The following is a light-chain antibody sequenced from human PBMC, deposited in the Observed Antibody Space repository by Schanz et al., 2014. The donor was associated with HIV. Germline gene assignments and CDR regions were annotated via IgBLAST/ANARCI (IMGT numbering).Light chain of an antibody. J-gene: IGKJ1*01. Sequence: ESVLTQSPGTLSLSPGERATLSCRASQSISNNLAWYQHKPGQAPRLLIYGASSRATGIPDRFSGSGSGTDFTLTINSLEPEDFAVYYCQQYSGSPPWTFGQGTKVEIK. CDR1: QSISNN. V-gene: IGKV3-20*01. CDR2: GAS. CDR3: QQYSGSPPWT.